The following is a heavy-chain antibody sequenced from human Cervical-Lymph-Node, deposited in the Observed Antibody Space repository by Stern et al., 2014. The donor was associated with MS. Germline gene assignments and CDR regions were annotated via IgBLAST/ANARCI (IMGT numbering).Heavy chain of an antibody. Sequence: VQLVESGGGLVQPGRSLRLSCAASGFTFDDYAMHWVRQAPGKGLEWVSSISWNRVATGYADSVKGRFTISRDNAKNSLYLQMDSLRAEDTALYYCAKAAGAARYYYHLDVWGKGTSVTVSS. D-gene: IGHD1-26*01. CDR2: ISWNRVAT. CDR1: GFTFDDYA. J-gene: IGHJ6*04. CDR3: AKAAGAARYYYHLDV. V-gene: IGHV3-9*01.